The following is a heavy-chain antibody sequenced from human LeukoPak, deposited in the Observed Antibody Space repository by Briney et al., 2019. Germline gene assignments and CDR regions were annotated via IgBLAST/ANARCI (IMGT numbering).Heavy chain of an antibody. V-gene: IGHV4-34*01. J-gene: IGHJ6*03. CDR3: ARGRGDCSSTSCYLVYYYYYMDV. Sequence: KPSETLSLTCAVYGGSFSGYYWSWIRQPPGKGLEWIGEINHSGSTNYNPSLKNRVTISVDTSKNQFSLKLSSVTAADTAVYYCARGRGDCSSTSCYLVYYYYYMDVWGKGTTVTVSS. CDR2: INHSGST. D-gene: IGHD2-2*01. CDR1: GGSFSGYY.